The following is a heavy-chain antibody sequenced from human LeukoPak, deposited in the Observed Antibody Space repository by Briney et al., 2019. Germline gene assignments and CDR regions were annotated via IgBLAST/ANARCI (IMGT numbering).Heavy chain of an antibody. Sequence: PSETLSLTCNVYGGSFSSYYWTWIRRPPGKGLEWIGEINPPGNINYNPSLKSRVTISVDTSKNQFSLRLRSVTAADTAVYYCAGGGVGARLGYWGQGTLVTVSS. CDR3: AGGGVGARLGY. CDR2: INPPGNI. V-gene: IGHV4-34*01. D-gene: IGHD1-26*01. CDR1: GGSFSSYY. J-gene: IGHJ4*02.